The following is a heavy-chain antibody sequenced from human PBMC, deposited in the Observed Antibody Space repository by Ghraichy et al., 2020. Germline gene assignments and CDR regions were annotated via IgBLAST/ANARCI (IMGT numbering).Heavy chain of an antibody. Sequence: GGSLRLSCAASGFTFSSYAMSWVRQAPGKGLEWVSAISGSGGSTYYADFVKGRFTISRDNSKNTLYLQMNSLRAEDTAVYYCAKDSLSGYDAYYYYYGMDVWGQGTTVTVSS. CDR2: ISGSGGST. V-gene: IGHV3-23*01. CDR3: AKDSLSGYDAYYYYYGMDV. J-gene: IGHJ6*02. D-gene: IGHD5-12*01. CDR1: GFTFSSYA.